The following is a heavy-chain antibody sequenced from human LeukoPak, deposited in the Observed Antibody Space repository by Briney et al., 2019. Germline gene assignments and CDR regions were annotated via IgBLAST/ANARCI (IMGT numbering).Heavy chain of an antibody. V-gene: IGHV3-21*01. CDR3: ARDGSSWTFDY. J-gene: IGHJ4*02. Sequence: GGSLRLSCAASGFTFSSYAMSWVRQAPGKGLEWVSSISSSSYIYYADSVKGRFTISRDNAKNSLYLQMNSLRAEDTAVYYCARDGSSWTFDYWGQGTLVTVSS. CDR2: ISSSSYI. CDR1: GFTFSSYA. D-gene: IGHD6-13*01.